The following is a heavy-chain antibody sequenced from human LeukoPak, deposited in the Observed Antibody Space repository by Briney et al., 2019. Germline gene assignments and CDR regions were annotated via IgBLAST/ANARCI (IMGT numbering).Heavy chain of an antibody. V-gene: IGHV4-61*02. CDR3: ARGDYNFAY. D-gene: IGHD4-11*01. J-gene: IGHJ4*02. CDR1: GGSISSGSYY. CDR2: IYTSGST. Sequence: SQTLSLTCTVSGGSISSGSYYWSWIRQPAGKGLEWIGRIYTSGSTNYNPSLKSRVTISVDTSKNQFSLKLSSVTAADTAVYYCARGDYNFAYWGQGTLVTVSS.